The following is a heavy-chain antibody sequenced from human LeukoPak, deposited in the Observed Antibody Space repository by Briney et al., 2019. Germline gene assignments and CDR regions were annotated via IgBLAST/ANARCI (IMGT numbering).Heavy chain of an antibody. CDR3: ARVGSSGWPDGGLYFDY. D-gene: IGHD6-19*01. J-gene: IGHJ4*02. V-gene: IGHV4-39*07. CDR2: IYHSGST. Sequence: SETLSLTCTVSGGSISSSSNYWGWIRQPPGKGLEWIGSIYHSGSTYYNPSLKSRVTISVDTSKNQFSLKLSSVTAADTAVYYCARVGSSGWPDGGLYFDYWGQGTLVTVSS. CDR1: GGSISSSSNY.